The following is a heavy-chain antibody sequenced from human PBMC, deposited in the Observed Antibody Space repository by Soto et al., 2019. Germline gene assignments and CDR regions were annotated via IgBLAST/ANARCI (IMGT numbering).Heavy chain of an antibody. CDR1: GGTFSSYA. CDR2: IIPIFGTA. J-gene: IGHJ6*02. Sequence: SVKVSCKASGGTFSSYAISWVRQAPGQGLEWMGGIIPIFGTANYEQKFQGRVTITADESTSTAYMELSSLRSEDTAVYYCARDWEYYYDSSGYYPRRNYYYYGMDVWGQGTTVTVSS. D-gene: IGHD3-22*01. CDR3: ARDWEYYYDSSGYYPRRNYYYYGMDV. V-gene: IGHV1-69*13.